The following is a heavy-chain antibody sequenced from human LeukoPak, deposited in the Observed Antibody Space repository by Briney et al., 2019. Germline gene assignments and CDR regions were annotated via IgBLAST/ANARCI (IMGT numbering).Heavy chain of an antibody. CDR1: GGSISSSSYY. Sequence: SETLSLTCTVSGGSISSSSYYWGWIRQPPGKGLEWIGYIYYSGSTNYNPSLKSRLTISIDTSKNQFSLNLSSVTAADTAVYYCASSHRVLLFLYFDLWGCGTLVTVSS. J-gene: IGHJ2*01. V-gene: IGHV4-61*05. CDR3: ASSHRVLLFLYFDL. D-gene: IGHD2-8*01. CDR2: IYYSGST.